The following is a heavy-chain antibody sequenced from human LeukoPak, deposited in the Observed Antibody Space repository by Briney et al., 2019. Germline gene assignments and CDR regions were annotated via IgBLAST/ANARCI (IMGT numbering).Heavy chain of an antibody. D-gene: IGHD2-2*01. Sequence: SETLSLTCTVSGGSISSYYWSWIRQPPGKGPEWIGYMYYSGSTKYNPSLKSRVTISVDTSKNQFSLKLSSVTAADTAVYYCARTYCSSTSCFEAYWGQGALVTVSS. CDR2: MYYSGST. CDR1: GGSISSYY. V-gene: IGHV4-59*01. CDR3: ARTYCSSTSCFEAY. J-gene: IGHJ4*02.